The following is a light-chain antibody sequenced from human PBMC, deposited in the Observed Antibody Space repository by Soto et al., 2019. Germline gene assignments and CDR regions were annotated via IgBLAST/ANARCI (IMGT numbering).Light chain of an antibody. V-gene: IGLV2-23*01. CDR2: EDS. Sequence: QSALTQPASVSGSPGQSITISCTGTHSDVGSYNLVSWYQQHPGKAPKLIIYEDSKRPSGVSNRFSGSKSGYTASLTISGLEAEDEADYYCCSYAGSFSVIFGGGTKLTLL. CDR1: HSDVGSYNL. J-gene: IGLJ2*01. CDR3: CSYAGSFSVI.